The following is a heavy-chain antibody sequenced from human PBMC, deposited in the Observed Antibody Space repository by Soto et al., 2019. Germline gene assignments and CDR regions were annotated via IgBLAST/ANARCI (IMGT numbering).Heavy chain of an antibody. CDR1: GSSVSTGVYY. D-gene: IGHD3-10*02. Sequence: SETLSLTCTASGSSVSTGVYYWTWIRQHPGKGLEWIGYIDNSGSTYYNPSLTGRVDISVDTSKNEFSLNLQSLTAADTAFYYCAGAVSDFDVRRYRTSYFDQWGQGILVTVSS. V-gene: IGHV4-31*03. CDR2: IDNSGST. CDR3: AGAVSDFDVRRYRTSYFDQ. J-gene: IGHJ4*02.